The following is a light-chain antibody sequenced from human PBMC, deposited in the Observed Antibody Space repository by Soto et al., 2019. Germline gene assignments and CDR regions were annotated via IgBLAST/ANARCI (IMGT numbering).Light chain of an antibody. J-gene: IGKJ3*01. V-gene: IGKV1-5*03. Sequence: DIQMTQSPSTLSASVGDRLTITCQASQSISSWLAWYQQKPGKAPKLLIYKASSLESGVPSRFSDSGSGTEFTLTISSLQADDFETEYCRQYRTYAPSPFGAGTRLDIK. CDR3: RQYRTYAPSP. CDR2: KAS. CDR1: QSISSW.